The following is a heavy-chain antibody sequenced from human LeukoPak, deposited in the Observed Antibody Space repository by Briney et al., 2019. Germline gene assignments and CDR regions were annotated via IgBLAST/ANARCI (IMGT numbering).Heavy chain of an antibody. D-gene: IGHD3-3*01. Sequence: PGGSLRLSCAVSGLTFSNYWMHWVRQAPGKGLVWVSRISNDGTSTSYADSVKGRFTISRDNAKNSLYLQMNSLRAEDTAVYYCARDRSSGGSLPFWSGTATIDAFDIWGQGTMVTVSS. CDR2: ISNDGTST. V-gene: IGHV3-74*01. J-gene: IGHJ3*02. CDR3: ARDRSSGGSLPFWSGTATIDAFDI. CDR1: GLTFSNYW.